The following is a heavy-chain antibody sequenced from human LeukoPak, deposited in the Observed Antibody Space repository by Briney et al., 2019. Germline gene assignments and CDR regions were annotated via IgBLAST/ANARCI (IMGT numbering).Heavy chain of an antibody. CDR2: IYYSGST. D-gene: IGHD6-13*01. V-gene: IGHV4-59*08. Sequence: SETLSLTCTVSGGSISSYYWSWIRQPPGKGLEWIGHIYYSGSTNYNPSLKSRVTISVDTSKNQFSLKLSSVTAADTAVYYCAGHFVSAAGDAFDIWGQGTMVTVSS. J-gene: IGHJ3*02. CDR1: GGSISSYY. CDR3: AGHFVSAAGDAFDI.